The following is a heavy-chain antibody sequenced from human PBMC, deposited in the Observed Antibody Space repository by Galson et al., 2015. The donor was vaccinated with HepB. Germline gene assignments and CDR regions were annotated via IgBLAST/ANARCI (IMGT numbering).Heavy chain of an antibody. V-gene: IGHV1-24*01. D-gene: IGHD2-21*02. J-gene: IGHJ3*02. CDR3: ATSEYCGGDCYDAFNI. Sequence: SVKVSCKVSGYTLTELSMHWVRQAPGKGLEWMGGFDPEDGETIFAQKFQGRVTMTEDPSTDTGYMELSSLRSEDTAVYYCATSEYCGGDCYDAFNIWGQGKMVTVSS. CDR2: FDPEDGET. CDR1: GYTLTELS.